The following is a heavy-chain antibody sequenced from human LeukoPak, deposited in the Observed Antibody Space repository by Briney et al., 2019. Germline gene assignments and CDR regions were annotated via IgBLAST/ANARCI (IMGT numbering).Heavy chain of an antibody. J-gene: IGHJ4*02. CDR1: GFTFNTYS. CDR2: ISSSSSTI. Sequence: GGSLRLSCEASGFTFNTYSMNWVRQAPGKGLEWVSYISSSSSTIYYADSVKGRFTISRDNAKNSLYLQMNSLRAEDTAVYYCARAPYDFWSGYYTPHFDYWGQGTLVTVSS. V-gene: IGHV3-48*01. D-gene: IGHD3-3*01. CDR3: ARAPYDFWSGYYTPHFDY.